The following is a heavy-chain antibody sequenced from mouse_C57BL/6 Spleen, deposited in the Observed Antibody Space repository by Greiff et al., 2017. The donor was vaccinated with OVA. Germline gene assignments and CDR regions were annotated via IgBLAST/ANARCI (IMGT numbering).Heavy chain of an antibody. Sequence: QVQLQQPGAELVKPGASVKLSCTASGYTSTSYWMHWVKQRPGRGLEWIGRIDPNRGGTKYNEKFKSKATLTVDKPSSTAYMQLSSLTSEDSAVYYCAGAYYDYDGYYAMDYWGQGTSVTVSS. CDR3: AGAYYDYDGYYAMDY. V-gene: IGHV1-72*01. D-gene: IGHD2-4*01. CDR1: GYTSTSYW. CDR2: IDPNRGGT. J-gene: IGHJ4*01.